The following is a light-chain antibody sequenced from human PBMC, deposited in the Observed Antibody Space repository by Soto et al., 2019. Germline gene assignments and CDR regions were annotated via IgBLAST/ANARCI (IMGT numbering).Light chain of an antibody. Sequence: DIVMTQSPDTLSVSPGERATLSCRASQSVSNNLAWYQHKPGQPPRLLILGASTRATGIPARFSGSGSGTAFPLTLSSLQSEDFAVYYCQHYHNWPPWTFGQGTNVEIK. J-gene: IGKJ1*01. CDR1: QSVSNN. CDR3: QHYHNWPPWT. V-gene: IGKV3-15*01. CDR2: GAS.